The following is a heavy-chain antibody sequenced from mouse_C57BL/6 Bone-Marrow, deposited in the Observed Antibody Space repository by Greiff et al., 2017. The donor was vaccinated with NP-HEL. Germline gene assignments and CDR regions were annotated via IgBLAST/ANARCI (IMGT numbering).Heavy chain of an antibody. CDR2: IYPGGGYT. J-gene: IGHJ4*01. Sequence: VKLQESGAELVRPGTSVKMSCKASGYTFTNYWIGWAKQRPGHGLEWIGDIYPGGGYTNYNEKFKGKATLTADKSSSTAYMQFSSLTSEDSAIYYCARSHYYGSRGYAMDYWGQGTSVTVSS. CDR1: GYTFTNYW. V-gene: IGHV1-63*01. CDR3: ARSHYYGSRGYAMDY. D-gene: IGHD1-1*01.